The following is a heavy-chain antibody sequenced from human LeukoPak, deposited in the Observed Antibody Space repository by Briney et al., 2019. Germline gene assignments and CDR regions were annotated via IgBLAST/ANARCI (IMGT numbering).Heavy chain of an antibody. Sequence: GGSLRLSCAASGFTLSSHYMSWVPQAPGKGLEWVSVIYSGGTTNHADSVKGRFTVSRDNAKNTLYLQMNSLRAEDTAVYFCARGSSRAFDYWGQGTLVTVSS. D-gene: IGHD2-2*01. CDR3: ARGSSRAFDY. V-gene: IGHV3-53*01. CDR1: GFTLSSHY. CDR2: IYSGGTT. J-gene: IGHJ4*02.